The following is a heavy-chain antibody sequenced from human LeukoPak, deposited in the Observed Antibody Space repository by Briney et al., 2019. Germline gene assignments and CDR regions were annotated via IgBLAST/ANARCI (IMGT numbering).Heavy chain of an antibody. CDR2: ISTSSIYI. V-gene: IGHV3-21*04. CDR1: GFTFSKYN. Sequence: GGSLRLSCAASGFTFSKYNMNWVRQAPGKGLEWVSSISTSSIYIYYADSVKGRFTISRDNSKNTLYLQMNSLRAEDTAVYYCAKDPLGRFLEWSRLDYWGQGTLVTVSS. CDR3: AKDPLGRFLEWSRLDY. J-gene: IGHJ4*02. D-gene: IGHD3-3*01.